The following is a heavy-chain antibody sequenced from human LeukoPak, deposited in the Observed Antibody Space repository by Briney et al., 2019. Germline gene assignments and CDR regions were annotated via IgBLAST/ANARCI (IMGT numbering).Heavy chain of an antibody. D-gene: IGHD3-10*01. CDR2: IWYDGSNK. CDR1: GFTFSSYG. Sequence: GRSLRLSCAASGFTFSSYGMHWVRQAPGKGLEWVVVIWYDGSNKYYADSVKGRFTISRDNSKNTLYLQMNSLRAEDTAVYYCAKDSGRTLGYWGQGTLVTVSS. V-gene: IGHV3-33*06. CDR3: AKDSGRTLGY. J-gene: IGHJ4*02.